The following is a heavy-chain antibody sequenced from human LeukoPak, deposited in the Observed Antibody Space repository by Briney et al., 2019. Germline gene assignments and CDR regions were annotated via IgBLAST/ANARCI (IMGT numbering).Heavy chain of an antibody. CDR3: AITVEQPRKNWFDP. J-gene: IGHJ5*02. CDR1: GGSISSSSYY. Sequence: SETLSLTCTVSGGSISSSSYYWGWIRQPPGKGLEWIGSIYYSGNTYYNPSLKSRVTISVDTSKNQFSLKLSSVTAADTAVYYCAITVEQPRKNWFDPWGQATLVAVSS. CDR2: IYYSGNT. D-gene: IGHD1/OR15-1a*01. V-gene: IGHV4-39*01.